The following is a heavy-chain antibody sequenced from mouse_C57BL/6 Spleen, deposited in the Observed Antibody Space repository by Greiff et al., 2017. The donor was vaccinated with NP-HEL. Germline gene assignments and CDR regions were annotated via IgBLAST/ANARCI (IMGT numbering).Heavy chain of an antibody. CDR2: ISDGGSYT. CDR1: GFTFSSYA. CDR3: ARADDYDGFAY. V-gene: IGHV5-4*03. Sequence: EVMLVESGGGLVKPGGSLKLSCAASGFTFSSYAMSWVRQTPEKRLEWVATISDGGSYTYYPDNVKGRFTISRDNAKNNLYLQMSHLKSEDTAMYYCARADDYDGFAYWGQGTLVTVSA. J-gene: IGHJ3*01. D-gene: IGHD2-4*01.